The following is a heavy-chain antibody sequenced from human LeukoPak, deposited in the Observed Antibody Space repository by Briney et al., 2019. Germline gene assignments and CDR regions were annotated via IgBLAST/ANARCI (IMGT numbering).Heavy chain of an antibody. D-gene: IGHD1-1*01. J-gene: IGHJ4*02. CDR2: ISSDGSST. Sequence: GGSLRLSCAASGFTFSRYWMHWVRQAPGKGLVWVSRISSDGSSTSYADSVKGRFTISRDNAKNTLYLQMNSLRAEDTAVYYCAKDKSWNVCDYWGRGTLVTVSS. CDR3: AKDKSWNVCDY. CDR1: GFTFSRYW. V-gene: IGHV3-74*01.